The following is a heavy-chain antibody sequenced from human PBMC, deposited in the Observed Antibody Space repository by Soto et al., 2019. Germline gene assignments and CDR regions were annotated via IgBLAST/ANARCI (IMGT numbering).Heavy chain of an antibody. CDR2: LTPAGTT. CDR3: TKRATTVPTPGNYFDC. Sequence: QAGGSLRLSCAASGFSFSDYSMSWVRQAPGRGLEWVSTLTPAGTTYYADSVKGRFTISRDNYRNTLSLQMYNLRAEDTARYYCTKRATTVPTPGNYFDCWGQGTLVTVS. D-gene: IGHD2-15*01. J-gene: IGHJ4*02. CDR1: GFSFSDYS. V-gene: IGHV3-23*01.